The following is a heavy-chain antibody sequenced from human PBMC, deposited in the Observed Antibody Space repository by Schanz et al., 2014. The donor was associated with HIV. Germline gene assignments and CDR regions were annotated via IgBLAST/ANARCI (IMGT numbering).Heavy chain of an antibody. CDR3: AKADEIRHFDWYHPPFDS. CDR2: LSGSGDRT. CDR1: GFSFLRYE. V-gene: IGHV3-23*01. Sequence: VQLLESGGGLVQPGGSLRISCVASGFSFLRYEMSWVRQAPGKGLERLSTLSGSGDRTYYADSVKGRVTISRDNSKNTLYLQMNSLRVEDTAVYYCAKADEIRHFDWYHPPFDSWGQGTLVTVSS. D-gene: IGHD3-9*01. J-gene: IGHJ4*02.